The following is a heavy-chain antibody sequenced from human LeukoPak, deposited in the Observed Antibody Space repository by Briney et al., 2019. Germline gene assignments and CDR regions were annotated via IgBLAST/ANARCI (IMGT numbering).Heavy chain of an antibody. J-gene: IGHJ5*02. D-gene: IGHD4-11*01. CDR2: ISSSSSYI. CDR1: GFTFSSYS. Sequence: GGSLRLSCAASGFTFSSYSMNWVRQAPGKGLEWVPSISSSSSYIYYADSVKGRFTISRDNAKNSLYLQMNSLRAEDTAVCYCAIATEGWFDPWGQGTLVTVSS. CDR3: AIATEGWFDP. V-gene: IGHV3-21*01.